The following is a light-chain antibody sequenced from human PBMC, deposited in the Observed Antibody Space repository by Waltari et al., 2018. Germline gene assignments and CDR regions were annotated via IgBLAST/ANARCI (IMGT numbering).Light chain of an antibody. CDR1: SSDGGNYNL. CDR3: CSHAGSTLWV. CDR2: EVN. J-gene: IGLJ3*02. V-gene: IGLV2-23*02. Sequence: QSALTQPASVSGSPGQSITISCTGTSSDGGNYNLVSWYQQYPGKAPQPMFSEVNKRPAGVPNCFDGAKSGNTASLTISGLQAEDEADYYCCSHAGSTLWVFGGGTRLTVL.